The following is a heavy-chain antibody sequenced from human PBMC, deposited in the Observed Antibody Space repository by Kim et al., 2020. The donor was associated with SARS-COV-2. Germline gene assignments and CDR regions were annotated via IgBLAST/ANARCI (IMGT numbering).Heavy chain of an antibody. V-gene: IGHV4-61*02. CDR3: AREYGVPAARDAFDI. D-gene: IGHD2-2*01. CDR1: GGSISSGSYY. CDR2: IYTSGST. J-gene: IGHJ3*02. Sequence: SETLSLTCTVSGGSISSGSYYWSWIRQPAGKGLEWIGRIYTSGSTNYNPSLKSRVTISVDTSKNQFSLKLSSVTAADTAVYYCAREYGVPAARDAFDIWGQGTMVTVSS.